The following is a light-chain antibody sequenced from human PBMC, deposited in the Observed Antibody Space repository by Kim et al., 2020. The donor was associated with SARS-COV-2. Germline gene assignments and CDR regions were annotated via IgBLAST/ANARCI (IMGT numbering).Light chain of an antibody. CDR1: NVGSKS. V-gene: IGLV3-21*04. Sequence: SYELTQPPSVSVAPGKTATITCGGDNVGSKSLHWYQQRPGQAPVLVIYYDSKRPSGIPERFSGPNSGDTATLSISRVEAGDEADYYCQVWDRITNHVVFGGGTQLTVL. J-gene: IGLJ2*01. CDR3: QVWDRITNHVV. CDR2: YDS.